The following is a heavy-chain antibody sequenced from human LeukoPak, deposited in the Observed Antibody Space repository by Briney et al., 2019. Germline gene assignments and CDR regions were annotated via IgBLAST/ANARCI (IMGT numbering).Heavy chain of an antibody. V-gene: IGHV1-2*02. CDR2: INPNSGGT. CDR1: GYTFTGYY. CDR3: ARALRGDIVVVPAAHPFDY. D-gene: IGHD2-2*01. J-gene: IGHJ4*02. Sequence: ASVKVSCKASGYTFTGYYMHWVRQAPGQGLEWMGWINPNSGGTNYAQKFQGRVTMTRDTSISTAYMELSRLRSDDTAVYYCARALRGDIVVVPAAHPFDYWGQGTLVTVSS.